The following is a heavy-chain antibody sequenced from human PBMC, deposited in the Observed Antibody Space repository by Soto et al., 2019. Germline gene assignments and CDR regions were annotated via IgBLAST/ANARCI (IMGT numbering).Heavy chain of an antibody. CDR2: ITDSGGNT. V-gene: IGHV3-23*01. J-gene: IGHJ4*02. CDR1: GFTFSTYA. D-gene: IGHD2-21*02. Sequence: GGSLRLSCAASGFTFSTYATSWVRQAPGKGLEWVSAITDSGGNTYYADSVKGRFTISRDSSKNTLYLQMDSLRAEDTAIYFCAKSLTVWTFDCWGQGSLVTVSS. CDR3: AKSLTVWTFDC.